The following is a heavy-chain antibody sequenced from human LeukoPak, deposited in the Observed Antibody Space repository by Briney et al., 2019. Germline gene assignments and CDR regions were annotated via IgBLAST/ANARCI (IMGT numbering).Heavy chain of an antibody. Sequence: SETLSLTCAVYGGSFSSYYWSWIRQPLGKGLEWIGEINHSGSTNYNPSLKSRVSISVDTSKNQFSLKLSSVTAADTAVYYCARLQWELHFVDYWGQGTLVTVSS. J-gene: IGHJ4*02. V-gene: IGHV4-34*01. D-gene: IGHD1-26*01. CDR1: GGSFSSYY. CDR2: INHSGST. CDR3: ARLQWELHFVDY.